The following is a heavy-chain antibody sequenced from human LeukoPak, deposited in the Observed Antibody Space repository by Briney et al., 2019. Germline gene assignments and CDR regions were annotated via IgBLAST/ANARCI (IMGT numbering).Heavy chain of an antibody. CDR1: GFTFSSYG. CDR2: ISGSGGST. V-gene: IGHV3-23*01. J-gene: IGHJ4*02. D-gene: IGHD3-10*01. CDR3: AKDWAYYGSGSYLFDY. Sequence: GGSLRLSCAASGFTFSSYGMGWVRQAPGKGLEWVSAISGSGGSTYYADSVKGRFTISRDNSKNTLYLQMNSLRAEDTAVYYCAKDWAYYGSGSYLFDYWGQGTLVTVSS.